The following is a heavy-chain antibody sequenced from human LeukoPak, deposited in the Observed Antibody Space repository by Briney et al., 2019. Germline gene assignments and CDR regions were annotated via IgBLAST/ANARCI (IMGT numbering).Heavy chain of an antibody. J-gene: IGHJ6*02. CDR1: GGSFSGYY. D-gene: IGHD6-13*01. CDR3: AKGIAAATSYAMDV. CDR2: INHSGST. Sequence: PSETLSLTCAVYGGSFSGYYWSWIRQPPGKGLEWIGEINHSGSTNYNPSLKSRVTISVDTSKNQFSLKLSSVTAADTAVYYCAKGIAAATSYAMDVWGQGTTVTVSS. V-gene: IGHV4-34*01.